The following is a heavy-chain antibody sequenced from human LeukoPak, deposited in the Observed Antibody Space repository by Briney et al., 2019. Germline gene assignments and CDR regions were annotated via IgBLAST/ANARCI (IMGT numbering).Heavy chain of an antibody. CDR2: IYYSGST. D-gene: IGHD2-2*01. V-gene: IGHV4-59*12. J-gene: IGHJ5*02. CDR3: ARDNDDPYCSSTSCYFIDP. CDR1: GGSISSYY. Sequence: PSETLSLTCTVSGGSISSYYWSWIRQPPGEGLEWIGYIYYSGSTYYNPSLKSRVTISVDTSKNQFSLKLSSVTAADTAVYYCARDNDDPYCSSTSCYFIDPWGQGTLVTVSS.